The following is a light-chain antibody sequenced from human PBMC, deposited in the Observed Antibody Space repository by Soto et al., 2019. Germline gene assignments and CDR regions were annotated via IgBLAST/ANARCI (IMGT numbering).Light chain of an antibody. V-gene: IGKV3-20*01. CDR2: GAS. J-gene: IGKJ2*01. CDR3: QRYGNSPFP. Sequence: EIVLTQSPGTLSLSPGERATLSCRASQSVSSTYLAWYQQKPGQAPRLLIYGASSRATGIPDRFSGSGSGTDFTLAISRLEPEDFAVYYCQRYGNSPFPFGQGTKLEIK. CDR1: QSVSSTY.